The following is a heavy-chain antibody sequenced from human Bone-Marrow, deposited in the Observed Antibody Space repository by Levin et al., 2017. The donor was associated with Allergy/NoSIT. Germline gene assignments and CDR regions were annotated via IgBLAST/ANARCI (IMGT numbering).Heavy chain of an antibody. Sequence: GSLRLSCTVSGGSISSYYWSWIRQPPGKGLEWIGYIYYSGSTNYNPSLKSRVTISVDTSKNQFSLKLSSVTAADTAVYYCARGGLDDFWSQSYGMDVWGQGTTVTVSS. CDR2: IYYSGST. CDR1: GGSISSYY. D-gene: IGHD3-3*01. V-gene: IGHV4-59*01. CDR3: ARGGLDDFWSQSYGMDV. J-gene: IGHJ6*02.